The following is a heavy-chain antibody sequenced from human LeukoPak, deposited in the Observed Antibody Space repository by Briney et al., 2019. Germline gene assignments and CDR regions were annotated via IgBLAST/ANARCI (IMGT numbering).Heavy chain of an antibody. Sequence: PSETLSLTCAVSGASISGSGYYWGWIRQPPGKGLEWIGNIYYSGSTYYNASLQSRVTISVDTSKNQFSLKLSSVTAADTAVYYCAREQEGTMVRGVIVNWFDPWGQGTLVTVSS. CDR3: AREQEGTMVRGVIVNWFDP. CDR2: IYYSGST. D-gene: IGHD3-10*01. J-gene: IGHJ5*02. CDR1: GASISGSGYY. V-gene: IGHV4-39*07.